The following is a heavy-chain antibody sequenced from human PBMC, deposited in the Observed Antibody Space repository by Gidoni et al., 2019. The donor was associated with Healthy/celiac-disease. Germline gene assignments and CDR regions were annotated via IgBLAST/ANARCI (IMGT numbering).Heavy chain of an antibody. Sequence: QVQLQESGPGLVKPSETLSLTCTVSGGSISSNYWSWIRQPPGKGLEWIGYINYSGSTNYSPSLKSRVTISVDTSKNQFSLKLSSVTAADTAVYYCARAYDSTYYYPYYFDYWGQGTLVTVSS. CDR3: ARAYDSTYYYPYYFDY. J-gene: IGHJ4*02. V-gene: IGHV4-59*01. CDR2: INYSGST. CDR1: GGSISSNY. D-gene: IGHD3-22*01.